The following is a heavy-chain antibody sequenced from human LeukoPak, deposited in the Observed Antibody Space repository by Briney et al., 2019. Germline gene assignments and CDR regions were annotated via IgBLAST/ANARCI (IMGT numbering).Heavy chain of an antibody. J-gene: IGHJ4*02. V-gene: IGHV4-59*01. D-gene: IGHD2-21*02. CDR3: ARSPPPYCGGDCYYYYFDY. Sequence: LTCTVSGGSISSYYWSWIRQPPGKGLEWIGYIYYSGRTNYNPSLKSGVTISVDTSKKQFSLKLRSRTAADTAVYYCARSPPPYCGGDCYYYYFDYWGQGTLVTVSS. CDR1: GGSISSYY. CDR2: IYYSGRT.